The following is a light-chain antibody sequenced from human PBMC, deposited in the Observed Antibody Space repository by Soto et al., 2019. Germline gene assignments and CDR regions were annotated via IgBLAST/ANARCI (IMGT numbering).Light chain of an antibody. Sequence: EIVLTQSPGTLSLSPGERATLSCRASQSVTNNQFAWFRQKPGQAPRLLIYDASVRATGTPARFSGSGSGTDFTLTISSLEPEDFALYYCQQRSTWPTFGQGTRLEIK. CDR3: QQRSTWPT. V-gene: IGKV3D-20*02. J-gene: IGKJ5*01. CDR2: DAS. CDR1: QSVTNNQ.